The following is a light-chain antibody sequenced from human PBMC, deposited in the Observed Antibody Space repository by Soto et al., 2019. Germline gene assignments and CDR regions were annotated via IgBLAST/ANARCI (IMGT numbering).Light chain of an antibody. Sequence: QAVVTQPPSVSAAPGQRGTISCSGSSSNIGGNSVSWYQQLPGTAPKLLIYDDDKRPSGIPDRFSGSKSGTSATLGITGFQTGDEADYYCQSYDSTLSARYVFGNGTKLTVL. V-gene: IGLV1-51*01. CDR3: QSYDSTLSARYV. CDR2: DDD. CDR1: SSNIGGNS. J-gene: IGLJ1*01.